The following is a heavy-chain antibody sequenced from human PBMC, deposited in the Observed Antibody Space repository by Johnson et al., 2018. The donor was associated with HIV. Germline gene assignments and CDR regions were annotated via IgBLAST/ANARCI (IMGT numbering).Heavy chain of an antibody. Sequence: VQLVETGGGLIQPGGSLRLSCAASGFTVSSTYMSWVRQAPGKGLEWVSAIYSGGSTYYADSVKGRFTISRDNSKNTLDLQMNSLRAEDTALYYCAKDRDLAAAGTDAFDIWGQGTMVTVSS. CDR2: IYSGGST. V-gene: IGHV3-53*05. CDR1: GFTVSSTY. CDR3: AKDRDLAAAGTDAFDI. D-gene: IGHD6-13*01. J-gene: IGHJ3*02.